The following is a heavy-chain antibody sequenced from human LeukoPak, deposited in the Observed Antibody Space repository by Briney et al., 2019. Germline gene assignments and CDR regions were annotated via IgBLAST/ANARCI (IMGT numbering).Heavy chain of an antibody. D-gene: IGHD3-22*01. CDR3: ARGHSSGYYSFGFDY. Sequence: PGGSLRLSCAASGFTFSSYWMSWVGQAPGKRLEWVANIKQDGSEKYYVDSVKGRFTISRDNAKNSLYLQMNSLRAEDTAVYYCARGHSSGYYSFGFDYWGQGTLVTVSS. V-gene: IGHV3-7*01. CDR1: GFTFSSYW. CDR2: IKQDGSEK. J-gene: IGHJ4*02.